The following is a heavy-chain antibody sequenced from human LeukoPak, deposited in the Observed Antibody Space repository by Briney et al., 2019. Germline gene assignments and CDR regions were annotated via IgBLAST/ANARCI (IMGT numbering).Heavy chain of an antibody. CDR1: GFTFSSYG. CDR2: LSGSGGST. CDR3: AKGLDSSGYSKYYFDS. V-gene: IGHV3-23*01. Sequence: GGSLRLSCAASGFTFSSYGMSWVRQAPGKGLEWVSALSGSGGSTYYADSVKGRFTISRDNSQNTLSLQINSLRAEDTAVYYCAKGLDSSGYSKYYFDSWGQGTLVTVSA. D-gene: IGHD3-22*01. J-gene: IGHJ4*02.